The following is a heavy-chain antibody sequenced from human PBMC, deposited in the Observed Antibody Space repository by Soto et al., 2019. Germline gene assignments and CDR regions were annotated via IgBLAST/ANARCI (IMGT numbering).Heavy chain of an antibody. Sequence: EVQLLETGGGLVQPGGSLRLSCAGSGFSFSNYAMTWVRQAPGKGLEWVSSISGSGATTYYADSVQGRFTISRDNSKNTLSLQMYSLRPEDTALYYCAKTITLSPSDDSRGRGALIDHWGQGTLVTVSS. J-gene: IGHJ4*02. CDR2: ISGSGATT. CDR3: AKTITLSPSDDSRGRGALIDH. CDR1: GFSFSNYA. D-gene: IGHD6-19*01. V-gene: IGHV3-23*01.